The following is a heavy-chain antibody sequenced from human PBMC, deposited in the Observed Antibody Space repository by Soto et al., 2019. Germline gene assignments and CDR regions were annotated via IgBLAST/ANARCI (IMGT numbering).Heavy chain of an antibody. V-gene: IGHV3-66*01. CDR2: IYTVGTT. J-gene: IGHJ4*02. Sequence: EVQLVESGGGLVQPGGSLRLSCAASGLTVSSNYMTWVRQAPGKGLEWVSVIYTVGTTYYADSVKGRFTISRDNSKNTLYLQMNSLRAEDTAMYYCARAYSSGRFPADYWGQGTLVTVSS. CDR3: ARAYSSGRFPADY. CDR1: GLTVSSNY. D-gene: IGHD6-19*01.